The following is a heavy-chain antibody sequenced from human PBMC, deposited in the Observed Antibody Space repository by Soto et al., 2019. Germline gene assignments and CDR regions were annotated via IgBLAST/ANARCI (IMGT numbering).Heavy chain of an antibody. CDR3: ARDESPWALYYGMDV. CDR1: GGSISSGDYY. D-gene: IGHD3-16*01. CDR2: IYYSGST. V-gene: IGHV4-30-4*01. J-gene: IGHJ6*02. Sequence: SETLSLTCTVSGGSISSGDYYWSWIRQPPGKGLEWIGYIYYSGSTYYNPSLKSRVTISVDTSKNQFSLKLSSVAAADTAVYYCARDESPWALYYGMDVWGQGTTVTVSS.